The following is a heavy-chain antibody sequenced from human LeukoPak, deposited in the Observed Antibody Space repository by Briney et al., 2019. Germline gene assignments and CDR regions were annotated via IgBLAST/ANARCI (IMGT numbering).Heavy chain of an antibody. CDR1: VGSISRYY. Sequence: PSETLSLTCTVSVGSISRYYWSWIRQPPGKGLECIGYIYYSGSTNYNPSLKSRVTISVDTPKNQFSLKLSSVTAADTAVYYCARHSGYSSGWSEYFQHWGQGTLVTVSS. J-gene: IGHJ1*01. D-gene: IGHD6-19*01. CDR3: ARHSGYSSGWSEYFQH. V-gene: IGHV4-59*08. CDR2: IYYSGST.